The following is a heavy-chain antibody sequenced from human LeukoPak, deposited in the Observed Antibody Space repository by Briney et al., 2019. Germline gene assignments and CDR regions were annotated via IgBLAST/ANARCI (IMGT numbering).Heavy chain of an antibody. CDR3: ASVLFGVVTRSDY. D-gene: IGHD3-3*01. CDR1: GFISGFTFSHYS. J-gene: IGHJ4*02. Sequence: GGSLRLSCAASGFISGFTFSHYSMNWVRQAPGKGLEWVSSISSSSSYIYYADSVKGRFTISKDNAKNSLYLQMNSLRAEDTAVYYCASVLFGVVTRSDYWDQGTLVTVSS. V-gene: IGHV3-21*01. CDR2: ISSSSSYI.